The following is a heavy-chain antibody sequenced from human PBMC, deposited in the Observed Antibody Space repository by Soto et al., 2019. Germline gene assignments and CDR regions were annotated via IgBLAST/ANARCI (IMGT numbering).Heavy chain of an antibody. V-gene: IGHV3-21*01. CDR3: ARDFLPTEYYYYGMDV. CDR2: ISSSSSYI. CDR1: GFTFSSYS. D-gene: IGHD3-3*01. J-gene: IGHJ6*02. Sequence: GGSLRLSCAAPGFTFSSYSMNWVRQAPGKGLEWVSSISSSSSYIYYADSVKGRFTISRDNAKNSLYLQMNSLRAEDTAVYYCARDFLPTEYYYYGMDVWGQGTTVTVSS.